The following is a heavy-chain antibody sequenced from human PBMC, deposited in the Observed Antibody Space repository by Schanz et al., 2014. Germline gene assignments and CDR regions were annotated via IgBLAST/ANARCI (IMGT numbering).Heavy chain of an antibody. D-gene: IGHD3-10*01. CDR3: AKGRFRELSAFDI. V-gene: IGHV3-48*04. CDR2: ISGSSRTI. CDR1: GFGFSSYS. Sequence: EVQLVESGGGLIQPGGSLRLSCAASGFGFSSYSMNWVRQAPGKGLEWVSYISGSSRTIYYADSMKGRFTISRDNSKNSLYLQMNSLRAEDTAVYYCAKGRFRELSAFDIWGQGTRVTVSS. J-gene: IGHJ3*02.